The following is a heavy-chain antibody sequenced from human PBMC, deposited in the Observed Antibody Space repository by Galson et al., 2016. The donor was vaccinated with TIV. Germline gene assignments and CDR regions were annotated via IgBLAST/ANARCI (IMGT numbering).Heavy chain of an antibody. CDR3: ARERRHCGNECFLQYYYGMDV. CDR2: IHTGGNT. D-gene: IGHD4-23*01. V-gene: IGHV3-66*02. Sequence: SLRLSCAASGFPVSDNYMTWVRRAPGKGLEWVSIIHTGGNTNYADSVRGRFTISGDNAKNTVYLQMSRLRAEDAAVYYCARERRHCGNECFLQYYYGMDVWGQGTTVTVSS. J-gene: IGHJ6*02. CDR1: GFPVSDNY.